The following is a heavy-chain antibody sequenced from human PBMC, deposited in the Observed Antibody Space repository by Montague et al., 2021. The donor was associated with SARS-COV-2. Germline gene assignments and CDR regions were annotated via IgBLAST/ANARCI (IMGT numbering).Heavy chain of an antibody. V-gene: IGHV3-23*03. CDR2: IFCSGSGT. CDR1: GFTFNNYA. CDR3: AKDRGEPPTVHWYFDL. Sequence: SLRLSCAASGFTFNNYAMNWVRQAPGKGLEWVSAIFCSGSGTYYADSVRGRFTISRDNSKNTLYLQMSSLRAEDTAIYFCAKDRGEPPTVHWYFDLWGCGTLVTVSS. J-gene: IGHJ2*01. D-gene: IGHD1-14*01.